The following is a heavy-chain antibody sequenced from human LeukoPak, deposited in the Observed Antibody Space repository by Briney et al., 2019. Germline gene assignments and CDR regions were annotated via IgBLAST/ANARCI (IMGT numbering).Heavy chain of an antibody. CDR1: GGSISSYY. CDR3: ARQQLSQLYYFDN. CDR2: IYYSGST. D-gene: IGHD6-13*01. J-gene: IGHJ4*02. V-gene: IGHV4-59*01. Sequence: SETLSLTCTVSGGSISSYYWSWIRQTPGKGLEWIGDIYYSGSTNYNPSLKSRVTISVDTSKNQFSLKLSSVTAADTAVYYCARQQLSQLYYFDNWGQGTLVTVSS.